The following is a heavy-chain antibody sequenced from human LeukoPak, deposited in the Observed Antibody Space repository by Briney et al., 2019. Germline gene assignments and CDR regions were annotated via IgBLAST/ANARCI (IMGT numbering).Heavy chain of an antibody. J-gene: IGHJ4*02. Sequence: SETLSLTCAVYGGSFSGYYWSWIRQPPGKGLAWIGEINHSGSTNYNPSLKSRVTISVDTSKNQFSLKLSSVTAADTAVYYCASSSSGWGFDYWGQGTLVTVSS. D-gene: IGHD6-19*01. CDR1: GGSFSGYY. CDR3: ASSSSGWGFDY. V-gene: IGHV4-34*01. CDR2: INHSGST.